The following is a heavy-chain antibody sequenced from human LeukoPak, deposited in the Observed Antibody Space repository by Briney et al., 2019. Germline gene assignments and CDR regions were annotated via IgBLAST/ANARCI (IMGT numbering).Heavy chain of an antibody. J-gene: IGHJ4*02. CDR3: ARDLRIVVVPAAISNVDTAMEYYFDY. CDR1: GGTFSSYA. Sequence: GASVKVSCKASGGTFSSYAISWVRQAPGQGLEWMGRIIPILGIANYAQKFQGRVTITADKSTSTAYMELSSLRSEDTAVYYCARDLRIVVVPAAISNVDTAMEYYFDYWGQGTLVTVSS. D-gene: IGHD2-2*01. V-gene: IGHV1-69*04. CDR2: IIPILGIA.